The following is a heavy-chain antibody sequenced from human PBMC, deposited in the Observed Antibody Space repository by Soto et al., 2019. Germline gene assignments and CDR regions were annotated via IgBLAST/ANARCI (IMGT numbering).Heavy chain of an antibody. CDR3: AKDLNPTVIPYYFDY. D-gene: IGHD4-17*01. Sequence: GGSLRLSCAASGFTFSSYAMSWVRQAPGKGLEWVSAISGSGGSTYYADSVKGRFTISRDNSKNTLYLQMNSLRAEDTAVYYCAKDLNPTVIPYYFDYWGQGTLVTVSS. V-gene: IGHV3-23*01. CDR2: ISGSGGST. CDR1: GFTFSSYA. J-gene: IGHJ4*02.